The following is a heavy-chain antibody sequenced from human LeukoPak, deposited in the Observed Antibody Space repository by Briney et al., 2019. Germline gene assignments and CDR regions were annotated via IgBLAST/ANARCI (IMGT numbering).Heavy chain of an antibody. CDR3: ARGLYYYDSSGHFDY. D-gene: IGHD3-22*01. CDR1: GYTFTSYA. V-gene: IGHV1-3*01. J-gene: IGHJ4*02. Sequence: ASVKVSCKASGYTFTSYAMHWVRQAPGQRLEWMGWINAGNGNTKYSQKFQGRVTMTRDTSTSTVYMELSSLRSEDTAVYYCARGLYYYDSSGHFDYWGQGTLVTVSS. CDR2: INAGNGNT.